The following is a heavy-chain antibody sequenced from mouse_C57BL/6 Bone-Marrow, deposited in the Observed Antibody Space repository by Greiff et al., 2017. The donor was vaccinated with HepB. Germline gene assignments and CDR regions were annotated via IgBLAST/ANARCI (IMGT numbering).Heavy chain of an antibody. CDR1: GYTFTSYW. V-gene: IGHV1-50*01. J-gene: IGHJ4*01. Sequence: QVQLQQSGAELVKPGASVKLSCKASGYTFTSYWMQWVKQRPGQGLEWIGEIDPSDSYTNYNQKFKGKATLTVDTSASTAYMQLSSLTSEDSAVYYCARGRYAMDDWGQGTSVTVSS. CDR2: IDPSDSYT. CDR3: ARGRYAMDD.